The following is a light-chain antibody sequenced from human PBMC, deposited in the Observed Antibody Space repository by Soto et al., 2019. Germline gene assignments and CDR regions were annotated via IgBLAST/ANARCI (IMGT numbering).Light chain of an antibody. Sequence: QSALTQPASVSGSPGQSITISCTGTSSDIGGYNYVSWYQQHPGKAPKLMIYDVSNRPSGVSNRFAGSKSGNTASLTISGSQAEDEGDSYCSSYTSSSTVLFGGGTKLPVL. V-gene: IGLV2-14*01. CDR1: SSDIGGYNY. J-gene: IGLJ2*01. CDR3: SSYTSSSTVL. CDR2: DVS.